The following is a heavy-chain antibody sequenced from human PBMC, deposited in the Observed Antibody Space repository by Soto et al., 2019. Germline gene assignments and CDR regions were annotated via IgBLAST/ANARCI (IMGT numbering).Heavy chain of an antibody. CDR1: GGSISSGGYY. D-gene: IGHD2-8*01. Sequence: SEILSLTCTVSGGSISSGGYYWSWIRQHPGKGLEWIGYIYYSGSTYYNPSLKSRVTISVDTSKNQFSLKLSSVTAADTAVYYCAREKKKYGEWYNWFDPWGQGTLVTVSS. V-gene: IGHV4-31*03. J-gene: IGHJ5*02. CDR2: IYYSGST. CDR3: AREKKKYGEWYNWFDP.